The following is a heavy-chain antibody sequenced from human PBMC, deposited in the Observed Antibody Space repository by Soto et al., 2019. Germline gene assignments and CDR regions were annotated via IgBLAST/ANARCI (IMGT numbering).Heavy chain of an antibody. J-gene: IGHJ4*02. Sequence: EVQLVESGGGLVQPGESLRLSCTTSGLSFSGAWMYWVRQAPGKGPEWVGRIKSKTYGETTDHSSTVRGRLTISRADSKRTLYLQMDNLRTDYTSVYYCAIHSGQIVGAPWTSSWGRGTLVTVSS. CDR2: IKSKTYGETT. CDR1: GLSFSGAW. CDR3: AIHSGQIVGAPWTSS. D-gene: IGHD3-10*01. V-gene: IGHV3-15*01.